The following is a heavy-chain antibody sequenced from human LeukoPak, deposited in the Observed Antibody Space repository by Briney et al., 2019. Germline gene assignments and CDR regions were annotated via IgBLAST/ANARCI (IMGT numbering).Heavy chain of an antibody. J-gene: IGHJ4*02. V-gene: IGHV3-7*01. CDR2: IKQDGSEK. CDR3: ARDASSGSYDY. Sequence: GGSLRLSCAAPGFTFSSYWMSWVRQAPGKGLEWVANIKQDGSEKYYVDSVKGRFTISRDNAKNPLYLQMNSLRAEDTAVYYCARDASSGSYDYWGRGTLVTVSS. D-gene: IGHD1-26*01. CDR1: GFTFSSYW.